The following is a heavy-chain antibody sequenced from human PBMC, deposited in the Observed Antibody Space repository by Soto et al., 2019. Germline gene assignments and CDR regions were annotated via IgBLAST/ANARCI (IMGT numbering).Heavy chain of an antibody. J-gene: IGHJ5*02. Sequence: PGGSLRLSCAASGFTFSDYYMSWIRQAPGKGLEWVSYISSSSSYTNYADSVKGRFTISRDNAKNSLYLQMNSLRDEDTALYYCARDVWNDRPGLFDPWGQGTLVTVSS. CDR3: ARDVWNDRPGLFDP. V-gene: IGHV3-11*06. CDR1: GFTFSDYY. CDR2: ISSSSSYT. D-gene: IGHD1-1*01.